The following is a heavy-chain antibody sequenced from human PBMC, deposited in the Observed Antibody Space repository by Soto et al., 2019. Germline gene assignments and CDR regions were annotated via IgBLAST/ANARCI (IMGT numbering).Heavy chain of an antibody. Sequence: SETLSLTCAVYGGSFSGYYWSWIRQPPGKGLEWIGEINHSGSTNYNPSLKSRVTISVDTSKNQFSLKLSSVTAADTAVYYCARGSLVSKNWFDPWGQGTLVTVS. V-gene: IGHV4-34*01. CDR1: GGSFSGYY. D-gene: IGHD2-15*01. CDR2: INHSGST. J-gene: IGHJ5*02. CDR3: ARGSLVSKNWFDP.